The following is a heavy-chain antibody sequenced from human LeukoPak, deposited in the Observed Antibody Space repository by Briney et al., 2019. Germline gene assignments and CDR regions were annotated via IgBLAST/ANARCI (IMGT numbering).Heavy chain of an antibody. CDR2: ISYDGSSK. V-gene: IGHV3-30*04. J-gene: IGHJ4*02. CDR3: ARDTKYGSGYGGLDY. Sequence: GGSLRLSCAASGFTFSSYAMHWVRQAPGKGLEWVAVISYDGSSKYYADSVKGRFTISRDNSKNTLYLQMNSLRAEDTAVYYCARDTKYGSGYGGLDYWGQGTLVTVSS. CDR1: GFTFSSYA. D-gene: IGHD3-22*01.